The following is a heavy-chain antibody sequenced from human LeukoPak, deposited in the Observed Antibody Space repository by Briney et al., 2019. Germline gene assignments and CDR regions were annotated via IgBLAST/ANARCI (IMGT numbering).Heavy chain of an antibody. V-gene: IGHV4-38-2*02. J-gene: IGHJ4*02. CDR1: GYSISSGYY. D-gene: IGHD1-26*01. CDR3: ARWEDAYFDY. Sequence: PSETLSLTCTVSGYSISSGYYWGWIRQPPGKGLEWIGSIYHSGRTFYNPSLKSRVTISVDTSKNQFSLKLSSVTAADTAVYYCARWEDAYFDYWGQGTLVTVSS. CDR2: IYHSGRT.